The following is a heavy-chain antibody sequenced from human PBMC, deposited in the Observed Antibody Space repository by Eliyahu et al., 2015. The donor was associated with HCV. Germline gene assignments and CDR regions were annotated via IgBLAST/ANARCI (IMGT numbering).Heavy chain of an antibody. CDR3: ATDLGLNWNANFDY. CDR2: ISSSSSYI. D-gene: IGHD1-1*01. Sequence: EVQLVESGGGLVKPGGSLRLSCAASGFTFSSYSMNWVRQAPGKGLEWVSSISSSSSYIYYADSVKGRFTISRDNAKNSLYLQMNSLRAEDTAVYYCATDLGLNWNANFDYWGQGTLVTVSS. J-gene: IGHJ4*02. CDR1: GFTFSSYS. V-gene: IGHV3-21*01.